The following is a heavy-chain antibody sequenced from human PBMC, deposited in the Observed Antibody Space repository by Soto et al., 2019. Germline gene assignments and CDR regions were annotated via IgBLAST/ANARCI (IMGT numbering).Heavy chain of an antibody. CDR1: GFAFSTSV. J-gene: IGHJ4*02. D-gene: IGHD3-22*01. CDR3: AREQFEDGRGHYDH. CDR2: ISYNGNKK. Sequence: QVQLVESGGGVVQPGGSLRLSCAASGFAFSTSVIHWVRQAPGKGLEWMAHISYNGNKKHYADSVKGRFTVSRDISESTLYLQMNSLRAEDTAVYYCAREQFEDGRGHYDHWGQETLVSVSS. V-gene: IGHV3-30*03.